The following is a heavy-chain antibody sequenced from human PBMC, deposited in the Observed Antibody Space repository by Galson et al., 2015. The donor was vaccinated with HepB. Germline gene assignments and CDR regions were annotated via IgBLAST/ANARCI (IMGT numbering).Heavy chain of an antibody. V-gene: IGHV3-15*01. CDR3: GGWNNAFDI. CDR1: GLTFSDAW. Sequence: SLRLSCAASGLTFSDAWMSWVRQAPGKGLEWVGRIKGKTAGGTTDYAAPVKGRFTISRDDSKNTLYLQMNSLKTEDTAVYHCGGWNNAFDIWGQGTMVTVSS. CDR2: IKGKTAGGTT. J-gene: IGHJ3*02. D-gene: IGHD1/OR15-1a*01.